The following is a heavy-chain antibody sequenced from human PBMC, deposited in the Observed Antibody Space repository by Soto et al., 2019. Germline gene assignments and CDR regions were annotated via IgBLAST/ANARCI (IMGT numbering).Heavy chain of an antibody. J-gene: IGHJ4*02. CDR1: GYTFTSYG. Sequence: QVQLVQSGAEVKKPGASVKVSCKASGYTFTSYGISWVRQAPGQGLEWMGWISAYNGNTNYAQKLQGRVTMTTDTTTSTAKMEPRSLRSDDTAVYYCARDLNYYDSSGEGFDYWGQGNLVNLSS. V-gene: IGHV1-18*01. D-gene: IGHD3-22*01. CDR2: ISAYNGNT. CDR3: ARDLNYYDSSGEGFDY.